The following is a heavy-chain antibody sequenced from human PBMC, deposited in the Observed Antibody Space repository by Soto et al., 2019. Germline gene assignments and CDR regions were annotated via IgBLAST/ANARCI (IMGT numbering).Heavy chain of an antibody. Sequence: SETLSLTCTVSGGSISSYYWSWIRQPPGKGLEWIGYIYYSGSTNYNPSLKSRVTISVDTSKNQFSLKLSSVTAADTAVYYCARHWTDDYFDYWGQGTLDTVSS. CDR2: IYYSGST. J-gene: IGHJ4*02. CDR3: ARHWTDDYFDY. V-gene: IGHV4-59*08. D-gene: IGHD3-3*01. CDR1: GGSISSYY.